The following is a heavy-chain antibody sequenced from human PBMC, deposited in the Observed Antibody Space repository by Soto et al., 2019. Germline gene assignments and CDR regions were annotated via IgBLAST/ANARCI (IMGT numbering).Heavy chain of an antibody. CDR1: GGTFSSYA. J-gene: IGHJ6*02. CDR2: IIPIFGTA. V-gene: IGHV1-69*12. Sequence: QVQLVQSGAEVKKPGSSVKVSCKASGGTFSSYAISWVRQAPGQGLEWMGGIIPIFGTANYAQKFQGRVTITADESTSTAYMELSSVRSEDTTVYYCASPPVAATYYYGMDVWGQGTTVTVSS. CDR3: ASPPVAATYYYGMDV. D-gene: IGHD1-26*01.